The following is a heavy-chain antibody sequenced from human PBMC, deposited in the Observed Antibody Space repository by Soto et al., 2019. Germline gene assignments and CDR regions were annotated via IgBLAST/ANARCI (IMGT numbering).Heavy chain of an antibody. CDR3: ARGRSSPNFDP. CDR2: LIPIFGAA. D-gene: IGHD6-6*01. Sequence: QVQRVQSGAEVRKPGSPVKVSCKISGGTFTNYVISWLRQAPGQGLEWMGGLIPIFGAANLAQKFQGRVTITADESTSTVNMELSSLTSEDTAVYYCARGRSSPNFDPWGQGTLVTVSS. V-gene: IGHV1-69*01. J-gene: IGHJ5*02. CDR1: GGTFTNYV.